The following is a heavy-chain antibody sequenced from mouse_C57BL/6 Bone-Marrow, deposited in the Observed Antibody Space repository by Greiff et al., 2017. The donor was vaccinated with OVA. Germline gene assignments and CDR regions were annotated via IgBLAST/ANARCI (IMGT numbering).Heavy chain of an antibody. D-gene: IGHD1-1*01. CDR3: TTVVAPGYFDY. J-gene: IGHJ2*01. CDR2: IEPVNGNA. CDR1: GFNIKNTY. Sequence: EVQLQQSVAELVRPGASVKLSCTASGFNIKNTYMHWVKQRPEQGLEWIGRIEPVNGNATYAPKFQGKATLTADQSSNTAYLQLSSLTSEDTAIYYCTTVVAPGYFDYWGQVTTLTVSS. V-gene: IGHV14-3*01.